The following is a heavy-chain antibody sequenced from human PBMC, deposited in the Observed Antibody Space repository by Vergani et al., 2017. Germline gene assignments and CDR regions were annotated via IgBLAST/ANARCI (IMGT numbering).Heavy chain of an antibody. J-gene: IGHJ5*02. V-gene: IGHV4-59*12. Sequence: QVQLQESGPGLVKPSETLSLTCTVSGGSISSYYWSWIRQPPGKGLEWIGYIYYSGSTYYNPSLKSRVTISVDTSKNQFSLKLSSVTAADTAVYYCARARRGYSYGLIWFDPWGQGTLVTVSS. D-gene: IGHD5-18*01. CDR3: ARARRGYSYGLIWFDP. CDR2: IYYSGST. CDR1: GGSISSYY.